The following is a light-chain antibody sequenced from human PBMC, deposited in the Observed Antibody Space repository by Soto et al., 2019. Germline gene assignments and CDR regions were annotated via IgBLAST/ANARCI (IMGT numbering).Light chain of an antibody. CDR1: SSDVGGYNY. CDR2: EVS. CDR3: SSYAGSNSWV. Sequence: QPVLTQPPSASGSPGQSVTISCTGTSSDVGGYNYVSWYQQHPGKAPKLMIYEVSKRPSGVPDRFSGSKSGNTASLTVSGLQAEDEADYYCSSYAGSNSWVFGGGTKLTVL. J-gene: IGLJ3*02. V-gene: IGLV2-8*01.